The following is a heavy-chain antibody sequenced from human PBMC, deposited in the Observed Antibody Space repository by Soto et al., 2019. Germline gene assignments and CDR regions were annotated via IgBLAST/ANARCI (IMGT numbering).Heavy chain of an antibody. J-gene: IGHJ5*02. CDR2: IIPIFGTA. CDR1: GGTLSSYA. CDR3: ARDISQSHSTPKHWFDP. V-gene: IGHV1-69*13. D-gene: IGHD2-15*01. Sequence: SVKVSCKASGGTLSSYAISWVRQAPGQGLEWMGGIIPIFGTANYAQKFQGRVTITADESTSTAYMELSSLRSEDTAVYYCARDISQSHSTPKHWFDPWGQGTLVTVSS.